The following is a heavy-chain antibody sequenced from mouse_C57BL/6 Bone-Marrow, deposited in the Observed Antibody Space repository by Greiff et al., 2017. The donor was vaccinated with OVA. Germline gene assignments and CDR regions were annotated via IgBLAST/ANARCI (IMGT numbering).Heavy chain of an antibody. Sequence: VQLQQSGPELVKPGASVKISCKASGYTFTDYYMNWVKQSHGKSLEWIGDINPNNGGTSYNQKFKGKATLTVDKSSSTAYMELRSLTSEDSAVYYCARSQYYGSRYYAMDYWGQGTSVTVSS. CDR1: GYTFTDYY. CDR2: INPNNGGT. J-gene: IGHJ4*01. CDR3: ARSQYYGSRYYAMDY. V-gene: IGHV1-26*01. D-gene: IGHD1-1*01.